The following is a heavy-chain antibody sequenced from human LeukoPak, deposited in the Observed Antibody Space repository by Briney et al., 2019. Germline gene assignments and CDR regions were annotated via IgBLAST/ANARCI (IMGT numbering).Heavy chain of an antibody. V-gene: IGHV4-61*01. CDR2: IYYSGST. CDR3: AIAAYSGSYLSDY. CDR1: GGSVNSGSFY. D-gene: IGHD1-26*01. J-gene: IGHJ4*02. Sequence: PSETLSLTCTVSGGSVNSGSFYWNWIRQPPGKGLVWLGYIYYSGSTNYNPSLKSRVTISVDTSKNQFSLKLSSVTAADTAVYYCAIAAYSGSYLSDYWGQGTLVTVSS.